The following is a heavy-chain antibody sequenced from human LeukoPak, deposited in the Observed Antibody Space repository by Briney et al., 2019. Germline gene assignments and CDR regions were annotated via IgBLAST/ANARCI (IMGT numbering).Heavy chain of an antibody. J-gene: IGHJ4*02. CDR3: AKGGDYSGYFDY. CDR1: GFTFSSYG. D-gene: IGHD4-17*01. CDR2: ISYDGSNK. Sequence: PGRSLRLSCAASGFTFSSYGMHWVRQAPGKGLEWVAVISYDGSNKYYADSVKGRFTISRDNSKNTLYLQMNSLRAEDTAVYYCAKGGDYSGYFDYWGQGTLVTVSS. V-gene: IGHV3-30*18.